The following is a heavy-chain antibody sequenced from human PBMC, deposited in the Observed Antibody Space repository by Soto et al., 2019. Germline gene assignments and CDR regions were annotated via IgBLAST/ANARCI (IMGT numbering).Heavy chain of an antibody. V-gene: IGHV2-5*01. Sequence: QITLKESGPTLVKPTQTLTLTCTFSGFSLSTSGVTVGWIRQPPGKALEWRGHIYWYDEKRYSPSFMSRLNISKDTYTDQVVLPLSNMARVDTSIYYCAPRVIGQVICWGCHSGGQCTLVTVSS. CDR1: GFSLSTSGVT. D-gene: IGHD3-16*01. J-gene: IGHJ1*01. CDR2: IYWYDEK. CDR3: APRVIGQVICWGCHS.